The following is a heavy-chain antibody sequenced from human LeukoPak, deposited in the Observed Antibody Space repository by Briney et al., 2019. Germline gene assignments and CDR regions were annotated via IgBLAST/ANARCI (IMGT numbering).Heavy chain of an antibody. CDR3: ARGRLQLWSFPLPYNHYAIDV. Sequence: SEILSLTCAVSGESFSGYFWTWIRQPPGEGLEWIGESNHFGSTDYNPSLKSRVTISVDTSKKQFSLNVRSVTDADTAVYFCARGRLQLWSFPLPYNHYAIDVWGQGTTVTVSS. D-gene: IGHD5-18*01. V-gene: IGHV4-34*01. CDR1: GESFSGYF. CDR2: SNHFGST. J-gene: IGHJ6*02.